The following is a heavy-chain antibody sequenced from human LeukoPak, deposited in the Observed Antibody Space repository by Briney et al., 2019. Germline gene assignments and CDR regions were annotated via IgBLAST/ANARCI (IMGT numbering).Heavy chain of an antibody. CDR1: GFTLSSYG. CDR2: IRYDGSNK. CDR3: AKTSNYYDSSAYSD. Sequence: GGSLRLSCAAAGFTLSSYGMHWVRQAPGKGLEWVAFIRYDGSNKYYADSVKGRFTISRDCSKNTLYLQMNSLRAEDTAVYYCAKTSNYYDSSAYSDWGQGTLVTVSS. D-gene: IGHD3-22*01. J-gene: IGHJ4*02. V-gene: IGHV3-30*02.